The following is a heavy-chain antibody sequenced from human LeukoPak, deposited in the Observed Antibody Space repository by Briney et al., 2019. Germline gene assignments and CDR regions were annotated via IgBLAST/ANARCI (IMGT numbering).Heavy chain of an antibody. D-gene: IGHD6-6*01. J-gene: IGHJ4*02. CDR1: GYTFTGYY. CDR3: ARESSIAAPPRY. V-gene: IGHV1-2*02. CDR2: INPNSGGT. Sequence: ASVKVSCKASGYTFTGYYMHWVRQAPGQGLEWMGWINPNSGGTNYAQKFQGRVTMTRDTSISTAYMELSRLRSDDTAVYYCARESSIAAPPRYWGQGTLVTVSS.